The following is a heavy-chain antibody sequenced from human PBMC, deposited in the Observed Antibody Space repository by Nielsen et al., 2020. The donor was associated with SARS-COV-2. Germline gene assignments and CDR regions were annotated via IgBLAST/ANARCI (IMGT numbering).Heavy chain of an antibody. D-gene: IGHD6-19*01. Sequence: ASVKVSCKTSGYTFTSFAIHWVRRAPGQSLEWMGWINAGNGNTKYSQKFQDRVTMTRDTSANTAYMELSSLSSEDTAVYYCARIAPSSGWDYWGQGTLVTVSS. CDR2: INAGNGNT. CDR3: ARIAPSSGWDY. CDR1: GYTFTSFA. V-gene: IGHV1-3*01. J-gene: IGHJ4*02.